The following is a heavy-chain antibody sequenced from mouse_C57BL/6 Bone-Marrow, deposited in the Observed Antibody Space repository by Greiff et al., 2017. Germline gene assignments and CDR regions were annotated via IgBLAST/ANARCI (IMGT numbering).Heavy chain of an antibody. CDR2: IYPRSGNT. J-gene: IGHJ4*01. D-gene: IGHD2-4*01. CDR1: GYTFPSYG. CDR3: ARRAPYDYEGAMDY. Sequence: VQLQQSGAELARPGASVKLSCKASGYTFPSYGISWVKQRTGQGLEWIGGIYPRSGNTYYNEKLKGKATLTADKSSSTAYMELRSLTSEDSAVYFCARRAPYDYEGAMDYWGQGTSVTVSS. V-gene: IGHV1-81*01.